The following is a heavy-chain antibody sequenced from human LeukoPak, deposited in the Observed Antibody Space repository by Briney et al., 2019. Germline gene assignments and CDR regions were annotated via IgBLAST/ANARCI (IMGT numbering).Heavy chain of an antibody. V-gene: IGHV3-7*01. D-gene: IGHD7-27*01. Sequence: GGSPRLSCAASGFTFSSYWMSWVRQAPGKGLEWVANIKQDGSEKYYVDSVKGRFTISRDNAKNSLYLQMNSLRAEDTAVYYCARDGALGTFDYWGQGTLVTVSS. CDR1: GFTFSSYW. CDR3: ARDGALGTFDY. J-gene: IGHJ4*02. CDR2: IKQDGSEK.